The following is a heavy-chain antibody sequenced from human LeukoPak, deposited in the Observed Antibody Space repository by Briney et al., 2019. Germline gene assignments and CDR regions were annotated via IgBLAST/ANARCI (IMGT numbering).Heavy chain of an antibody. J-gene: IGHJ6*02. CDR2: MNPNSGNT. CDR3: AREVVSLYYYYGMDV. V-gene: IGHV1-8*01. D-gene: IGHD3-22*01. CDR1: GFTFTSYD. Sequence: GASVKVSCKASGFTFTSYDINWVRQATGQGLEWMGWMNPNSGNTGYAQKFQGRVTMTRNTSISTAYMELSSLRSEDTAVYYCAREVVSLYYYYGMDVWGQGTTVTVSS.